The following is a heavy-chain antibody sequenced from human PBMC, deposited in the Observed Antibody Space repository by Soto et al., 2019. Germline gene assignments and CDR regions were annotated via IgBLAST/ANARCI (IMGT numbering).Heavy chain of an antibody. CDR3: ARENLPFGFDY. CDR2: IYYSGST. J-gene: IGHJ4*02. CDR1: GCSMSSYY. Sequence: ETLSLTCTVSGCSMSSYYWTWLRQSPGRGLEWIGYIYYSGSTNYNPSLKSRVTISVDTSKNQFSLKLSSVTAADTAVYYCARENLPFGFDYWGQGTLVTVSS. D-gene: IGHD3-16*01. V-gene: IGHV4-59*01.